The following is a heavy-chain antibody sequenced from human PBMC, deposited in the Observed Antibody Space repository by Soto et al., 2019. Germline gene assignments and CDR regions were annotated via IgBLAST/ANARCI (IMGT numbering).Heavy chain of an antibody. CDR3: ARVGSIEAAGTSFDY. Sequence: GASVKVSCKASGGTFSSYTISWVRQAPGQGLVWMGRIIPILGIANYAQKFQGRVTITADKSTSTAYMELGSLRSEVTAVYYCARVGSIEAAGTSFDYWGQGTLVTVSS. V-gene: IGHV1-69*02. CDR1: GGTFSSYT. D-gene: IGHD6-13*01. CDR2: IIPILGIA. J-gene: IGHJ4*02.